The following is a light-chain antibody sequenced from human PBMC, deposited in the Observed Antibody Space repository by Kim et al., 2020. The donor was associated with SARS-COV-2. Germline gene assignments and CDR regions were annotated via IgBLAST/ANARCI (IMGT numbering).Light chain of an antibody. CDR2: GKN. Sequence: SSELTQDPAVSVALGQTVRITCQGDSLRSYYASWYQQKPGQGPVLVIYGKNNQPSGIPDRFSGSSSGNTASLTITGAQAEDEADYYCNSRDSSGNHVVFGGGTQLTVL. V-gene: IGLV3-19*01. CDR3: NSRDSSGNHVV. J-gene: IGLJ2*01. CDR1: SLRSYY.